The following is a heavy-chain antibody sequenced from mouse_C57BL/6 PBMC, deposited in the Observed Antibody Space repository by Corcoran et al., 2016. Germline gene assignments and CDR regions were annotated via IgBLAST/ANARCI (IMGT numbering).Heavy chain of an antibody. CDR1: GYTFTDYY. J-gene: IGHJ4*01. V-gene: IGHV1-19*01. CDR2: INPYNGGT. Sequence: EVQLQQSGPVLVKPGASVKMSCKASGYTFTDYYMNWVMQSNGKSLEWIGVINPYNGGTSYNQKFKGKATLTVDKSSSTAYMELNSLTSEDSAVYYCARGILPYAMDYWGQGTSVTVSS. D-gene: IGHD1-1*01. CDR3: ARGILPYAMDY.